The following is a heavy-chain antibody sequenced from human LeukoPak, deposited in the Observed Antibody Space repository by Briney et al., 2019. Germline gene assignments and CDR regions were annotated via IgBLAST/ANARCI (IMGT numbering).Heavy chain of an antibody. CDR3: ARTSGFWSAKRYFQH. Sequence: SETLSLTCTVSGGSISSGGYYWSWIRQHPGKGLEWIGYIYYSGSTYYNPSLKSRVTISVDTSKNQFSLKLSSVTAADTAVYYCARTSGFWSAKRYFQHWGQGTLVTVSS. V-gene: IGHV4-31*03. CDR2: IYYSGST. D-gene: IGHD3-3*01. J-gene: IGHJ1*01. CDR1: GGSISSGGYY.